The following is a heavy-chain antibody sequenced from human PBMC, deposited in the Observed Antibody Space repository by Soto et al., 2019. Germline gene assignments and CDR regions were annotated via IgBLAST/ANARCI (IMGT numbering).Heavy chain of an antibody. J-gene: IGHJ5*02. CDR1: GVSMSNSY. CDR3: ARGGGAPAFGDP. CDR2: ISTSGNT. Sequence: SETLSLTCSVSGVSMSNSYWTWIRQSAGKGLEWIGRISTSGNTNYNPSLNSRLTMSVDTSKNQVSLKLTSVTAADTAVYYCARGGGAPAFGDPWGQGTLVTVSS. V-gene: IGHV4-4*07. D-gene: IGHD3-16*01.